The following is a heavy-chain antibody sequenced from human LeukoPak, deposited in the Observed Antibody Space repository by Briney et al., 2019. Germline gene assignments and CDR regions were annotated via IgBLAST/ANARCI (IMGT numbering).Heavy chain of an antibody. CDR2: ISWDGGST. CDR1: GFPFDDYT. Sequence: GGSLRLSCAASGFPFDDYTMHWVRQAPGKGLEWVSLISWDGGSTYYADSVKGRFTVSRDNSRNYLYLQMNNLRTEDTALYFCAKSTVLDFYYYYMDVWGKGTTVTISS. V-gene: IGHV3-43*01. D-gene: IGHD2-8*02. J-gene: IGHJ6*03. CDR3: AKSTVLDFYYYYMDV.